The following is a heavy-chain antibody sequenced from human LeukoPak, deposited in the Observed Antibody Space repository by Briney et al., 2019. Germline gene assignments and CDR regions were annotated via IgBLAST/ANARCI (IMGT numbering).Heavy chain of an antibody. Sequence: QPGGSLRLSCAASGFTFSSYGMHWVRQAPGKGLEWVSAISGSGGSTYYADSVKGRFTISRDNSKNTLYLQMNSLRAEDTAVYYCAKATEITMIVVVKYYFDYWGQGTLVTVSS. CDR2: ISGSGGST. J-gene: IGHJ4*02. D-gene: IGHD3-22*01. CDR3: AKATEITMIVVVKYYFDY. CDR1: GFTFSSYG. V-gene: IGHV3-23*01.